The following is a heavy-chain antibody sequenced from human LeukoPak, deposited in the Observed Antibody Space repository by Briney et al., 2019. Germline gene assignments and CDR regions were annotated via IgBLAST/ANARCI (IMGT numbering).Heavy chain of an antibody. D-gene: IGHD3-16*01. V-gene: IGHV4-59*01. Sequence: PSETLSLTCAVYGGSFSGYYSSWIRQPPGKGLEWIGYIYSSGSTDYNPSLKSRVTISVDTSKSQVTLKLSSVTAAGTAIYYCARDPSTFYLDYWGQGALVTVSS. CDR2: IYSSGST. CDR1: GGSFSGYY. CDR3: ARDPSTFYLDY. J-gene: IGHJ4*02.